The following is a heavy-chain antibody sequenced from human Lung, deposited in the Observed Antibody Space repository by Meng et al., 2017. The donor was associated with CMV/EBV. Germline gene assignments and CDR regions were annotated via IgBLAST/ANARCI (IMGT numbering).Heavy chain of an antibody. CDR1: GSSLSTSGVG. CDR3: AHSVIVLLPGARLLSNRFEP. J-gene: IGHJ5*02. CDR2: IYWNDDK. V-gene: IGHV2-5*01. Sequence: SGPTLVKPTQSLTLTCTLSGSSLSTSGVGVGWIRQPPGKALEWLALIYWNDDKRYSPSLRSRLTITKDTSKNQVVLTMTNMAPVDTATYYCAHSVIVLLPGARLLSNRFEPWXQGDXVTVDS. D-gene: IGHD2-2*01.